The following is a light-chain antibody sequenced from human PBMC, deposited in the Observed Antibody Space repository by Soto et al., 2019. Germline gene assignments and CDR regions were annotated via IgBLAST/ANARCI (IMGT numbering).Light chain of an antibody. Sequence: QSVLTQPASVSGSPGQSITISCTGTSSDVGGYNYVSWYQQHPGKAPKLRIYDVSNRPSGVSNRFSGSKSGNTASLTISGLQAEDEADYYCSSHTSSSTSYVFGTGTKLTVL. V-gene: IGLV2-14*01. J-gene: IGLJ1*01. CDR1: SSDVGGYNY. CDR2: DVS. CDR3: SSHTSSSTSYV.